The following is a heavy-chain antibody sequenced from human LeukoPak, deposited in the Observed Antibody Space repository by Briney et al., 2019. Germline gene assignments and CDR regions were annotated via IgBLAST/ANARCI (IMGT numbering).Heavy chain of an antibody. CDR2: VYYNGVT. V-gene: IGHV4-39*07. CDR1: GGSISSSSYY. J-gene: IGHJ5*02. CDR3: ARDVSGSYPLHP. D-gene: IGHD1-26*01. Sequence: SETLSLTCTVSGGSISSSSYYWGWIRQPPGKGLEWIGSVYYNGVTYYKSSLKSRVTISADTSKNQFSLKLSSVTAADTAVYYCARDVSGSYPLHPWGQGTLVTVSS.